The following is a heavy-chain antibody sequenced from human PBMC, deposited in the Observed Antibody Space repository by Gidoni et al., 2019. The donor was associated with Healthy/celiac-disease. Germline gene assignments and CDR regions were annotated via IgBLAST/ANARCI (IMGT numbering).Heavy chain of an antibody. CDR2: INHSGST. CDR1: GGSFSGYY. J-gene: IGHJ5*02. V-gene: IGHV4-34*01. Sequence: QVQLQQWGAGLLTPSETLSLTCAVYGGSFSGYYWSWIRQPPGKGLEWIGEINHSGSTNYNPSLKSRVTISVDTSKNQFSLKLSSVTAADTAVYYCVISGIGNWFDPWGQGTLVTVSS. CDR3: VISGIGNWFDP. D-gene: IGHD3-10*01.